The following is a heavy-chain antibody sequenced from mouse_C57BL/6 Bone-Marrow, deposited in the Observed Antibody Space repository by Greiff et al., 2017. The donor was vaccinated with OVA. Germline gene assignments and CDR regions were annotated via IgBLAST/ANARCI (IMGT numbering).Heavy chain of an antibody. V-gene: IGHV1-47*01. J-gene: IGHJ2*01. CDR1: GYTFTTYP. CDR2: FHPYNDDT. D-gene: IGHD1-1*01. Sequence: QVQLQQSGAELVKPGASVKMSCKASGYTFTTYPIEWMKQNHGKSLEWIGNFHPYNDDTKYNEKFKGKATLTVEKSTSTVYLELSRLTSDDSAVKNSARRRDYYGRSDLDDWGQGTTVTV. CDR3: ARRRDYYGRSDLDD.